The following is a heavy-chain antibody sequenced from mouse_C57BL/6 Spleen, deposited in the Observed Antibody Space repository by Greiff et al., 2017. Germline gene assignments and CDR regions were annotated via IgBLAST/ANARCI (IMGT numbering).Heavy chain of an antibody. V-gene: IGHV1-82*01. CDR1: GYAFSSSW. J-gene: IGHJ2*01. D-gene: IGHD2-12*01. CDR3: ARQPSSYDLNYFDY. CDR2: IYPGDGDT. Sequence: VQLQQSGPELVKPGASVKISCKASGYAFSSSWMNWVKQRPGKGLEWIGRIYPGDGDTNYNGKFKGKATLTADNSSSTAYMQLSSLTSEDSAVYCCARQPSSYDLNYFDYWGQGTTRTVSS.